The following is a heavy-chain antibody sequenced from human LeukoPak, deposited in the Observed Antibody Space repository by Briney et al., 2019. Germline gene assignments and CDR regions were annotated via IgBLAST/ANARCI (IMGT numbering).Heavy chain of an antibody. CDR2: VYSSGIT. J-gene: IGHJ4*02. Sequence: SETLSLTCTVSGGSISSHYWTWIRQPPGKGLEWIGYVYSSGITNYNPSLASRLTISVDTSSNQFSLDLTSMTAADTAVYYCARHLSSSWSFDYWGRGTLVTVSS. CDR1: GGSISSHY. V-gene: IGHV4-59*08. D-gene: IGHD6-13*01. CDR3: ARHLSSSWSFDY.